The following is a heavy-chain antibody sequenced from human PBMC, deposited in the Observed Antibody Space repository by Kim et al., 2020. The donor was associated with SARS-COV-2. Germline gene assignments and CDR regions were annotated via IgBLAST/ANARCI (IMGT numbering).Heavy chain of an antibody. CDR1: GGSISSGGYY. D-gene: IGHD6-19*01. V-gene: IGHV4-31*03. Sequence: SETLSLTCTVSGGSISSGGYYWSWIRQHPGKGLEWIGYIYYSGSTYYNPSLKSRVTISVDTSKNQFSLKLSSVTAADTAVYYCVRVVAGEGCYGMDVWGQGTTVTVSS. CDR3: VRVVAGEGCYGMDV. J-gene: IGHJ6*02. CDR2: IYYSGST.